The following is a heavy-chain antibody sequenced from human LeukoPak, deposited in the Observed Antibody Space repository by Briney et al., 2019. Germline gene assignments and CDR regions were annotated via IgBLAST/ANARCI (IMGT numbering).Heavy chain of an antibody. CDR1: GYSFTSYW. Sequence: GESLKISCKGSGYSFTSYWIGWVRQMPGKGLEWMGTIYPGDSDTRYSPSFQGQVTISADKSISTAYLQWSSLKASDTAMYYCARPYSGYDSLDAFDIWGQGTMVTVSS. V-gene: IGHV5-51*01. CDR3: ARPYSGYDSLDAFDI. J-gene: IGHJ3*02. CDR2: IYPGDSDT. D-gene: IGHD5-12*01.